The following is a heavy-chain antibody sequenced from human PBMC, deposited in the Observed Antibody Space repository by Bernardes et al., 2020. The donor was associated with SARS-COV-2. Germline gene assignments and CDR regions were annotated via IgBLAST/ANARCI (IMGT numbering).Heavy chain of an antibody. CDR3: ARDRYYYENNGHPTADY. J-gene: IGHJ4*02. V-gene: IGHV3-33*01. CDR2: IWYDGSKN. Sequence: GGSLRLSCAASGFTFSTYGMHWVRQVPGKGLEWVAFIWYDGSKNYFVDSVKGRFTISRENSKSTLYLQMNSLRAEDTAVYYCARDRYYYENNGHPTADYWGQGTLVTVSS. CDR1: GFTFSTYG. D-gene: IGHD3-22*01.